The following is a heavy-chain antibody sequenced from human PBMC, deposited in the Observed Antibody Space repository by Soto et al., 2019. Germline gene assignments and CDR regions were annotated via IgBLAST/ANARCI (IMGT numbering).Heavy chain of an antibody. J-gene: IGHJ3*01. D-gene: IGHD3-10*01. CDR2: IYPGDSDT. Sequence: PGESLKISCMGSGYNFGTHWIGWVRQMPGKGLDWMGVIYPGDSDTRYSPSFHGQVTISADKSISTAYLQWSSLKASDTAMYFCARLPGVRGVFDGFNVWGQGTMVTVSS. CDR3: ARLPGVRGVFDGFNV. V-gene: IGHV5-51*01. CDR1: GYNFGTHW.